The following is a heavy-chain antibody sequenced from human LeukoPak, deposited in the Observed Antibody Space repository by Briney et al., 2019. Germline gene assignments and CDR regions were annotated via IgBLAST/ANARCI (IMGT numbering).Heavy chain of an antibody. J-gene: IGHJ4*02. CDR2: ISAYNGNT. CDR1: GYTFTSYG. V-gene: IGHV1-18*01. D-gene: IGHD2-2*01. CDR3: ARACIRETSCYYFDY. Sequence: EASVKVSCKASGYTFTSYGISWVRQAPGQGLEWMGWISAYNGNTNYAQKLQGRVTMTTDTSTSTAYMELRSLRSDDTAVYYCARACIRETSCYYFDYWGQGTLVTVSS.